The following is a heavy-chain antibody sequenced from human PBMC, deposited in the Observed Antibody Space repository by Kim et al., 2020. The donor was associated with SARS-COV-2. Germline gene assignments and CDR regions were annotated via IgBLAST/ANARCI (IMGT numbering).Heavy chain of an antibody. V-gene: IGHV5-10-1*01. D-gene: IGHD2-2*02. CDR2: IDPSDSYT. CDR1: GYSFTSYW. J-gene: IGHJ4*02. Sequence: GESLKISCKGSGYSFTSYWISWVRQMPGKGLEWMGRIDPSDSYTNYSPSFQGHVTISADKSISTAYLQWSSLKASDTAMYYCARSPDCSSTSCYNDYWGQGTLVTVSS. CDR3: ARSPDCSSTSCYNDY.